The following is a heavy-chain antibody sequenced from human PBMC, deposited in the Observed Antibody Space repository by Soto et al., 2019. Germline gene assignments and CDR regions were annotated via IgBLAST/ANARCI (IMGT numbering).Heavy chain of an antibody. CDR3: ASTEDFFDY. J-gene: IGHJ4*02. V-gene: IGHV4-31*03. Sequence: SETLSLTCSVSGVSLTSGTYYWSWIRQHPGKGLEWIGYIFYSGSTDYNPPLKSRVNISVDTSKNQFSLKLSSVTAADTAVYYCASTEDFFDYWGQGTLVTVSS. CDR2: IFYSGST. CDR1: GVSLTSGTYY.